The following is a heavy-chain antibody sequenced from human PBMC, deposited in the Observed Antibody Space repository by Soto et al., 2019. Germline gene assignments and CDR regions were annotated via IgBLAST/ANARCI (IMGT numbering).Heavy chain of an antibody. CDR3: ASTEDFFDY. J-gene: IGHJ4*02. V-gene: IGHV4-31*03. Sequence: SETLSLTCSVSGVSLTSGTYYWSWIRQHPGKGLEWIGYIFYSGSTDYNPPLKSRVNISVDTSKNQFSLKLSSVTAADTAVYYCASTEDFFDYWGQGTLVTVSS. CDR2: IFYSGST. CDR1: GVSLTSGTYY.